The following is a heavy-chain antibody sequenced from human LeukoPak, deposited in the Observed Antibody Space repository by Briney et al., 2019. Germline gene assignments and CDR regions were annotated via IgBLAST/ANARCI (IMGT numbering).Heavy chain of an antibody. CDR2: IKQDGSEK. J-gene: IGHJ4*02. Sequence: GGSLRLSCAASGFTFSSYWMSWVRQAPGKGLEWVANIKQDGSEKYYVDSVKGRFTISRDNAKNSLYLQMNSLRAEDTAVYYCVRDGVREAGTRFDYWGQGTLVTVSS. V-gene: IGHV3-7*01. CDR1: GFTFSSYW. D-gene: IGHD6-13*01. CDR3: VRDGVREAGTRFDY.